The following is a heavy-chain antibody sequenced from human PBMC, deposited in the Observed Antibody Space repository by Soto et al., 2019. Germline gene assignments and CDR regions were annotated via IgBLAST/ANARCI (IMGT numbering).Heavy chain of an antibody. Sequence: QVQLVESGGGVVQPGRSLRLSCAASGFTFSSYAMYWVRQAPGKGLEWVAVISYDESNKYYADSVKGRFTISRDNSKNTLYLQMNSLRAEDTAVYYCARAACGGNCQYAFDIWDQGTMVTVSS. V-gene: IGHV3-30-3*01. D-gene: IGHD2-21*02. J-gene: IGHJ3*02. CDR1: GFTFSSYA. CDR2: ISYDESNK. CDR3: ARAACGGNCQYAFDI.